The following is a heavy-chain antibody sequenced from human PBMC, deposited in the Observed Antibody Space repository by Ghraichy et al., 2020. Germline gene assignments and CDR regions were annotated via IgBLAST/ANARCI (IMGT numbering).Heavy chain of an antibody. D-gene: IGHD3-10*01. CDR2: IYYSGTT. CDR1: GGSISSSRYY. J-gene: IGHJ4*02. CDR3: ATSPDPYYYGSGSYYMYDLDY. Sequence: SETLSLTCSVSGGSISSSRYYWGWVRQSPGKGLEWIGNIYYSGTTYYNPSLKSRVTISVDTSKNQFSLKLSSVAAADTAVYYCATSPDPYYYGSGSYYMYDLDYWGQGTLVTVSS. V-gene: IGHV4-39*01.